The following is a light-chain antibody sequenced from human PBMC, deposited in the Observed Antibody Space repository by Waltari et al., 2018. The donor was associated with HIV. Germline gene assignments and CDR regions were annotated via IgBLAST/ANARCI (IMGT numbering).Light chain of an antibody. CDR1: VCVNLY. V-gene: IGKV1-39*01. J-gene: IGKJ4*01. Sequence: DVQMTQSPSSLSASVGDRVTIPCRASVCVNLYLNWYQQRPGEAPKLLIYGSSILQSGVPSRFSGSGSGTNFVLTISGLRPEDSATYYCQQTFAVPLSFGAGTKVEI. CDR3: QQTFAVPLS. CDR2: GSS.